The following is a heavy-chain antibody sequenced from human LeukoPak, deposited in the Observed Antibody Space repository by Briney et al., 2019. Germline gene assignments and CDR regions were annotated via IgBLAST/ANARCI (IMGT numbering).Heavy chain of an antibody. D-gene: IGHD3-3*01. J-gene: IGHJ4*02. CDR2: ISGSSSTI. V-gene: IGHV3-48*02. CDR1: GFTFSSYS. CDR3: ARDHTLFDSWSDGGYFDY. Sequence: GGSLRLSCAAAGFTFSSYSMNWVRQAPGKGLEWVSYISGSSSTIYYADSVKGRFTISRDNAKNSLYLQMNSLRDEDTAVYYCARDHTLFDSWSDGGYFDYWGQGTLVTVSS.